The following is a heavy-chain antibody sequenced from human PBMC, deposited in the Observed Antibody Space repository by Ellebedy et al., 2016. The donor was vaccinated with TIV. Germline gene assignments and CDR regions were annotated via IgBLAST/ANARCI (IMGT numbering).Heavy chain of an antibody. CDR2: IYSSGGT. Sequence: GGSLRLSCAASGFTVSSNYMSWVRQAPGRGLEWVSTIYSSGGTYYAGSVKGRFTISRDNAKNSLYLQMNSLRGEDTAVYYCARGGVVAGADYWGQGTLVTVSS. CDR3: ARGGVVAGADY. D-gene: IGHD6-19*01. CDR1: GFTVSSNY. V-gene: IGHV3-53*01. J-gene: IGHJ4*02.